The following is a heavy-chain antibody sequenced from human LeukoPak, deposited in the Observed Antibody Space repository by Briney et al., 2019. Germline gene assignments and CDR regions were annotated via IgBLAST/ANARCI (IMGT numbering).Heavy chain of an antibody. J-gene: IGHJ4*02. CDR1: GFTLSRYS. CDR2: ISSGSSYI. D-gene: IGHD4-17*01. V-gene: IGHV3-21*01. Sequence: PGGSLRLSCAASGFTLSRYSMNWVRQAPGKGLEWVSSISSGSSYIYYAGSVKGRFTISRDNAKNSLYLQMNSLRGEDTAVYYCATYLRSGPIDCWGQGTLVTVSS. CDR3: ATYLRSGPIDC.